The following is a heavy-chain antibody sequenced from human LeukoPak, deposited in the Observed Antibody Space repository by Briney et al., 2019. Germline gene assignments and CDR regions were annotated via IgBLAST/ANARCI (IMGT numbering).Heavy chain of an antibody. Sequence: SETLSLTCTVSGGSISSGGYYWSWIRQHPGKGLEWIGYIYYSGSTYYNPSLKSRVTISVDTSKNQFSLKLSSVTAADTAVYYCARVLEDILTGSAAVSYFDYWGKGTLVTVSS. CDR3: ARVLEDILTGSAAVSYFDY. J-gene: IGHJ4*02. CDR1: GGSISSGGYY. D-gene: IGHD3-9*01. V-gene: IGHV4-31*03. CDR2: IYYSGST.